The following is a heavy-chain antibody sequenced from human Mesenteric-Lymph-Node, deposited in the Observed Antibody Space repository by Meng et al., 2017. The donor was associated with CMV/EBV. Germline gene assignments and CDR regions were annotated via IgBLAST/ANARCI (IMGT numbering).Heavy chain of an antibody. J-gene: IGHJ5*02. D-gene: IGHD7-27*01. CDR3: AKDPLGKGGLSWFDP. V-gene: IGHV3-23*01. CDR1: GFTFSSYG. Sequence: GGSLRLSCVASGFTFSSYGMHWVRQAPGKGLQWVSGISGSPGNTYYADSVRGRFTISRDNSKNTVYLQMNSLRVEDTAVYYCAKDPLGKGGLSWFDPWGQGTLVTVSS. CDR2: ISGSPGNT.